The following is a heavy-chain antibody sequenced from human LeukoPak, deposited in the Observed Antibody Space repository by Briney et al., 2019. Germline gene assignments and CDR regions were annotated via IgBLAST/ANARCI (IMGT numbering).Heavy chain of an antibody. CDR1: GGSISSYY. J-gene: IGHJ4*02. D-gene: IGHD6-13*01. CDR2: MYYSGNT. V-gene: IGHV4-59*01. CDR3: ARSGYSSSWYREYYFDY. Sequence: SETLSLTCTVSGGSISSYYWSWIRQPPGKGLEWIGYMYYSGNTNYNPSLKSRVTISVDTSKNQFSLRLSSVTAADTAVYYCARSGYSSSWYREYYFDYWGQGTLVTDSS.